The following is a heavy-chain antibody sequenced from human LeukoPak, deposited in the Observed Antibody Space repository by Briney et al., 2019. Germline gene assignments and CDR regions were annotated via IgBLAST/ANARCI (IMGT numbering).Heavy chain of an antibody. CDR2: IKQDGTDK. J-gene: IGHJ4*02. CDR3: ARGEAFCDY. CDR1: GFNFTNFW. V-gene: IGHV3-7*05. Sequence: GGSLRLSGVAFGFNFTNFWMTWVRQAPGKGLEWVANIKQDGTDKYYVDSVKGRFTISRDNAKNSLFLQMNSLRAEDTAVYYCARGEAFCDYWGQGALVTVSS.